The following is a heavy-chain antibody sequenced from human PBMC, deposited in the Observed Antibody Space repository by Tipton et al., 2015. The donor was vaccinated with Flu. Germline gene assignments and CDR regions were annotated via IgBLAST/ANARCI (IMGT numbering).Heavy chain of an antibody. CDR3: ARDRALVAGIFDAFDI. Sequence: SLRLSCPISGFSFRSYWMSWVRQAPGEGPEWVANIKQDGSEENYVDSVKGRFTISRDNAKQSLYLQMNSLRVEDTAVYFCARDRALVAGIFDAFDIWGQGTMVTVSS. D-gene: IGHD6-19*01. J-gene: IGHJ3*02. V-gene: IGHV3-7*03. CDR1: GFSFRSYW. CDR2: IKQDGSEE.